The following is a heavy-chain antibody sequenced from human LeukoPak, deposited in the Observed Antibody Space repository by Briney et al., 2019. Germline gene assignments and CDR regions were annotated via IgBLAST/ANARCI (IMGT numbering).Heavy chain of an antibody. D-gene: IGHD2-2*02. J-gene: IGHJ6*03. CDR3: ASLVVPAAIWVTYYYYMDV. V-gene: IGHV4-34*01. CDR1: GGSFSGYY. CDR2: INHSGST. Sequence: ASETLSLTCAVYGGSFSGYYWSWIRQPPGKGLEWIGEINHSGSTNYNPSLKSRVTISVDTSKNQFSLKLSSVTAADTAVYYCASLVVPAAIWVTYYYYMDVWGKGTTVTISS.